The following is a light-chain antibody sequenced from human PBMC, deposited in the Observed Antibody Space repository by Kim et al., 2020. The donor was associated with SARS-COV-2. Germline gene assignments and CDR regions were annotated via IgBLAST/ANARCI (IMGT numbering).Light chain of an antibody. Sequence: ASVGDRVTITCRASQGIRNDLGWYQQKPGKAPKLLIYAASTLQSGVPSRFSGSGSGTDFTLTISSLQSEDFATYYCLQDYNYPRTFGQGTKVDIK. J-gene: IGKJ1*01. V-gene: IGKV1-6*01. CDR1: QGIRND. CDR2: AAS. CDR3: LQDYNYPRT.